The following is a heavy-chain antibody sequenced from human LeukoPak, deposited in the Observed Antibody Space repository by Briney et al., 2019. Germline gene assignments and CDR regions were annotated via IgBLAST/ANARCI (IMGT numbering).Heavy chain of an antibody. CDR1: GGSISSYY. Sequence: SETLSLTCTVSGGSISSYYWSWIRQPPGKGLEWIGYISYSGNTNYNPSLKSRVTISVDTSKNQFSLKLSSVAAADTAVYYCARDFGPYDSSGYFYYWGQGTLVTVSS. J-gene: IGHJ4*02. D-gene: IGHD3-22*01. CDR2: ISYSGNT. CDR3: ARDFGPYDSSGYFYY. V-gene: IGHV4-59*01.